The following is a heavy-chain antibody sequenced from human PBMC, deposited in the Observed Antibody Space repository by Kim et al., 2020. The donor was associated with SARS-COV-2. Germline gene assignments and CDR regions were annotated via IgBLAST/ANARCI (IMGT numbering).Heavy chain of an antibody. CDR1: GFTFSNNA. D-gene: IGHD6-19*01. V-gene: IGHV3-23*01. CDR2: IRASAETT. Sequence: GGSLRLSCAASGFTFSNNAMSWVRQAPGRGLEWVSTIRASAETTYYADSVNGRFTISRDSSKHTLYLQLNSLRADDTAVYYCAKDRGGSGWSVFDYWGQG. CDR3: AKDRGGSGWSVFDY. J-gene: IGHJ4*02.